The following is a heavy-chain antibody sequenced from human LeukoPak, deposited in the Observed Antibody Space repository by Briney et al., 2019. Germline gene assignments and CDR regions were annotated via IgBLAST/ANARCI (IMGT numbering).Heavy chain of an antibody. D-gene: IGHD6-6*01. CDR3: ARSSYSSSSSV. CDR1: GFTFSGFW. Sequence: GGSLRLSCAVSGFTFSGFWVSWFRQAPGKGLEWVASINSDGSEGYYADVVKGRFTISRDNAKNSLYLQINSLRAEDTAVYYCARSSYSSSSSVWGQGTMVTVSS. V-gene: IGHV3-7*03. CDR2: INSDGSEG. J-gene: IGHJ3*01.